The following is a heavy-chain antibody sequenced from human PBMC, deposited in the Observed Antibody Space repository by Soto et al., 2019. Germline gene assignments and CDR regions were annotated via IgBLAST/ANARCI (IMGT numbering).Heavy chain of an antibody. D-gene: IGHD3-10*01. Sequence: SETLSLTCTVSGGSIGSGGYYWIWIRHHPGKGLEWIGYSYYSGSTYYNPSLKSRVTISVDTSKNQFSLKLSSVTAADTAVYYCARGGAVRGVIMGTFGYWGQGTLVTVSS. CDR2: SYYSGST. V-gene: IGHV4-31*03. CDR1: GGSIGSGGYY. CDR3: ARGGAVRGVIMGTFGY. J-gene: IGHJ4*02.